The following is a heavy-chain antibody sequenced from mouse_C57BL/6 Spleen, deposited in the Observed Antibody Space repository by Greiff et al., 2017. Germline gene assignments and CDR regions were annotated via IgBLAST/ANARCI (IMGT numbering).Heavy chain of an antibody. CDR2: IWSGGST. D-gene: IGHD2-4*01. V-gene: IGHV2-2*01. J-gene: IGHJ1*03. Sequence: QVQLKESGPGLVQPSQSLSITCTVSGFSLTSYGVHWVRQSPGKGLEWLGVIWSGGSTDYKAAFISRLSISKDNSKSQVFFKMNSLQADDTAIYYCARNTITRYFDVWGTGTTVTVSS. CDR3: ARNTITRYFDV. CDR1: GFSLTSYG.